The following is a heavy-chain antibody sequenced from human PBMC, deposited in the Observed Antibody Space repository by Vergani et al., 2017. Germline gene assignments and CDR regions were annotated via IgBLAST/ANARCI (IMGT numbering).Heavy chain of an antibody. D-gene: IGHD2-2*01. CDR1: GGTFSSYA. CDR3: ARYGYCSSTSCYAGWIKNYYYGMDV. CDR2: IIPIFGTA. Sequence: QVQLVQSGAEVKKPGSSVKVSCKASGGTFSSYAISWVRQAPGQGLEWMGRIIPIFGTANYAQKFQGRVTITADESTSTAYMELSSLRSEDTAVYYWARYGYCSSTSCYAGWIKNYYYGMDVWGQGTTVTVSS. J-gene: IGHJ6*02. V-gene: IGHV1-69*18.